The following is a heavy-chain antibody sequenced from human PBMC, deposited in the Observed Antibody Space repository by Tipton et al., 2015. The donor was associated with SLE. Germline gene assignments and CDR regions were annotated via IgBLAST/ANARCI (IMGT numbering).Heavy chain of an antibody. Sequence: LRLSCTVSGGSISSGDYYWSWIRQPPGKGLEWIGYIYYSGSTHYNPSLKSRVTISVDTSKNQFSLKLSSVTAADTAVYYCARDREGDYYGLGVWGQGTTVTVSS. D-gene: IGHD3-16*01. CDR3: ARDREGDYYGLGV. V-gene: IGHV4-30-4*08. J-gene: IGHJ6*02. CDR2: IYYSGST. CDR1: GGSISSGDYY.